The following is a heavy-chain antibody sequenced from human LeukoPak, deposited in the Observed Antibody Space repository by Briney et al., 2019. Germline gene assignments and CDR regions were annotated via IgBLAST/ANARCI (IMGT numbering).Heavy chain of an antibody. Sequence: SETLSLTCTVSGGSFSIYYWSWIRQPPGKGLEWIGYIYYSGSTNYNPSLKSRVTLSMDTSKNQFSLRLSSVTAADTAVYYCARGALRYFDWLKKDYYYMDVWGKGTTVTISS. V-gene: IGHV4-59*01. CDR2: IYYSGST. CDR1: GGSFSIYY. J-gene: IGHJ6*03. D-gene: IGHD3-9*01. CDR3: ARGALRYFDWLKKDYYYMDV.